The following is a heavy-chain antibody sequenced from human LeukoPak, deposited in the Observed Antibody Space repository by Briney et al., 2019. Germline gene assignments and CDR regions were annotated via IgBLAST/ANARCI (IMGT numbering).Heavy chain of an antibody. Sequence: GGSLRLSCAASGFTFSSYAMHWVRQAPGKGLEYVSAISSNGGSTYYANSVKGRFTISRDNSKNTLYLQMNSLIPEDTAVYYCARQYISGQWYFDYWGQGTLVTVSS. J-gene: IGHJ4*02. CDR3: ARQYISGQWYFDY. V-gene: IGHV3-64*01. CDR1: GFTFSSYA. D-gene: IGHD5-18*01. CDR2: ISSNGGST.